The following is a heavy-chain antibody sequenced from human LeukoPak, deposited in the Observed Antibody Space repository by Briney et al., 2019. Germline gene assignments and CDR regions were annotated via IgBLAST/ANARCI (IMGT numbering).Heavy chain of an antibody. D-gene: IGHD6-13*01. CDR2: ISAYNGNT. J-gene: IGHJ4*02. V-gene: IGHV1-18*01. CDR1: GYTFSNYG. Sequence: ASVKVSCKASGYTFSNYGLNWVRQAPGQGLEWMGWISAYNGNTNYAQKLQGRVTMTTDTSTSTAYMELRSLRSDDTAVYYCARDLGVTAAGTGLLTYWGQGTLVTVSS. CDR3: ARDLGVTAAGTGLLTY.